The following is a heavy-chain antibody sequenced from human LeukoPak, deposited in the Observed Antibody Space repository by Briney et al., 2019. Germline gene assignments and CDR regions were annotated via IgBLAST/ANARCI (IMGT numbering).Heavy chain of an antibody. J-gene: IGHJ4*02. CDR2: ISSSSSYI. V-gene: IGHV3-21*01. CDR3: ARFGYTSLYYFDY. Sequence: GGSLRLSCAASGFTFSSYSMNWVRQAPGKGLEWVSSISSSSSYIYYADSVKGRFTISRDNAKNSLYLQMNSLRAEDTAVYYCARFGYTSLYYFDYWGQGTLVTVSS. D-gene: IGHD5-24*01. CDR1: GFTFSSYS.